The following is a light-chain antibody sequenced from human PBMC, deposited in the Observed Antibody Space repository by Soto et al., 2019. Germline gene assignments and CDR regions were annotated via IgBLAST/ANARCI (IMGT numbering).Light chain of an antibody. Sequence: EIVMTQSPATLSVSPGERATLPCRASQSVSSNLAWYQQKPGQAPSLLIYGASTRATGTPARFSGSGSGTEFTLTISSLQSEDFAVYYCQQYIRWPLTFGGGTKVEIK. CDR2: GAS. J-gene: IGKJ4*01. V-gene: IGKV3-15*01. CDR1: QSVSSN. CDR3: QQYIRWPLT.